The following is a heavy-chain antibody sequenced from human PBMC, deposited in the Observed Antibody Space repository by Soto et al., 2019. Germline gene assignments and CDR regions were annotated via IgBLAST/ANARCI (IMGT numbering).Heavy chain of an antibody. J-gene: IGHJ6*02. D-gene: IGHD6-6*01. CDR1: GFSLSTSGMC. CDR3: ARIPLADKAAQDYYYYGMDV. CDR2: IDWDDDK. Sequence: SGPTLVNPTQTLTLTCTFSGFSLSTSGMCVSWIRQPPGKALEWLALIDWDDDKYYSTSLKTRLTISKDTSKNQVVLTMTNMDPVDTATYYCARIPLADKAAQDYYYYGMDVWGQGTTVTVSS. V-gene: IGHV2-70*01.